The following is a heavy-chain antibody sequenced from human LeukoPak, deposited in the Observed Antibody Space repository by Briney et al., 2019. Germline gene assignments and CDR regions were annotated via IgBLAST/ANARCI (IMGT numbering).Heavy chain of an antibody. V-gene: IGHV3-48*01. J-gene: IGHJ4*02. CDR3: AREGT. Sequence: PGGSLRLSCAASGFTFSSSSMYWVRQAPGKGLEWVSHISSSSDIVYYADSVKGRFSISRDNAKNSLFLQMTSLRVDDTAVYYCAREGTWGQGTLVTVSS. CDR1: GFTFSSSS. CDR2: ISSSSDIV.